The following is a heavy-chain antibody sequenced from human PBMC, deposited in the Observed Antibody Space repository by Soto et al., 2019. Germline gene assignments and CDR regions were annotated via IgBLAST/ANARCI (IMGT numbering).Heavy chain of an antibody. CDR3: ALDSTNEAYYYYSMDV. J-gene: IGHJ6*03. Sequence: GGSLRLSCAASGFTFSSYAMSWVRQAPGKGLEWVSAISGSGGSTYYADSVKGRFTISRDNSKNTLYLQMNSLRAEDTAVYYCALDSTNEAYYYYSMDVWGQGTTVTVSS. V-gene: IGHV3-23*01. CDR2: ISGSGGST. D-gene: IGHD2-8*01. CDR1: GFTFSSYA.